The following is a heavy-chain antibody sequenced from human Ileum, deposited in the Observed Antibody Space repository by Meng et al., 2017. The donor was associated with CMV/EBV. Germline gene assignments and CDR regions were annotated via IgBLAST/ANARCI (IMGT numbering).Heavy chain of an antibody. CDR3: ARDPGYSSFDY. D-gene: IGHD6-13*01. CDR2: INQDGSIK. Sequence: GESLKISCTASGFTFTDAWMSWVRQVPGQVPEFVANINQDGSIKSYLESVKGRFTISRDNPKSSFYLQMNNLRPEDTAVYYCARDPGYSSFDYWGQGKVVTVSS. CDR1: GFTFTDAW. J-gene: IGHJ4*02. V-gene: IGHV3-7*03.